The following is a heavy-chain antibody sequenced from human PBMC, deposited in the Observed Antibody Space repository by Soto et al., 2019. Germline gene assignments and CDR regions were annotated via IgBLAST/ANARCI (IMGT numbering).Heavy chain of an antibody. Sequence: QVQLVQSGAEVKKPESSVKVSCKAPGGTFSTYAISWVRQAPGQGLKWMGGTIPMFGTANNAQGFQDRVTITADESTNTVYMELSSLRSEDTAVYFCASGIQLWLRRINNGYSGWGQGTLVTVSS. CDR2: TIPMFGTA. D-gene: IGHD5-18*01. CDR1: GGTFSTYA. V-gene: IGHV1-69*12. J-gene: IGHJ4*02. CDR3: ASGIQLWLRRINNGYSG.